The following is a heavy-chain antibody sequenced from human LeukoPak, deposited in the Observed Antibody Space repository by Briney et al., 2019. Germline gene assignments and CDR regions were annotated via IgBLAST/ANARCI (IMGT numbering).Heavy chain of an antibody. D-gene: IGHD6-19*01. J-gene: IGHJ4*02. V-gene: IGHV3-48*02. CDR1: GFTFSSYS. CDR3: ARGVVAVAGLRVYYFDY. Sequence: PGGSLRLSCAASGFTFSSYSMNWVRQAPGKGLEWVSYISSSSSTIYYADSVKGRFTISRDNAKSSLYLQMNSLRDEDTAVYYCARGVVAVAGLRVYYFDYWGQGTLVTVSS. CDR2: ISSSSSTI.